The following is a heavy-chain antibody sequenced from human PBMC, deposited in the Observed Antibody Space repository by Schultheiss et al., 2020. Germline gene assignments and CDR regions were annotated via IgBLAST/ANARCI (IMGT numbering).Heavy chain of an antibody. J-gene: IGHJ4*02. CDR3: ARAPKGYYFDY. V-gene: IGHV4-59*01. Sequence: SETLSLTCTVSGGSISRDYWTWIRQSPGKGLEWIGYIYYSGSTNYNPSLKSRVTISVDTSKNQFSLKLKSVTAADTAVYFCARAPKGYYFDYWGQGTLVTVSS. CDR2: IYYSGST. CDR1: GGSISRDY.